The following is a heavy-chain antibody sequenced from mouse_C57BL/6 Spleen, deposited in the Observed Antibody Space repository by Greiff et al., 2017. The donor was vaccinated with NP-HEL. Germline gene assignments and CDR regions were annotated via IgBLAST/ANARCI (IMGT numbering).Heavy chain of an antibody. CDR2: IYPGDGDT. Sequence: VKLQESGPELVKPGASVKISCKASGYAFSSSWMNWVKQRPGKGLEWIGRIYPGDGDTNYNGKFKGKATLTADKSSSTAYMQLSSLTSEDSAVYFCAGDGSSYRYFDVWGTGTTVTVSS. CDR1: GYAFSSSW. J-gene: IGHJ1*03. D-gene: IGHD1-1*01. CDR3: AGDGSSYRYFDV. V-gene: IGHV1-82*01.